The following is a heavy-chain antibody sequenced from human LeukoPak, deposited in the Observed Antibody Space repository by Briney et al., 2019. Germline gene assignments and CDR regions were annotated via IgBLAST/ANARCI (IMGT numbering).Heavy chain of an antibody. V-gene: IGHV3-23*01. CDR3: AKSSSGWSGGSRYFDF. D-gene: IGHD6-19*01. CDR1: GFTFNTYA. CDR2: ISSSGGST. J-gene: IGHJ4*02. Sequence: GGSLRLSCVASGFTFNTYAMNWVRQAPEKGLEWVSTISSSGGSTYYADSVKGRSTISRDNSKNTLYLQMNSLRAEDTAVYYCAKSSSGWSGGSRYFDFWGQGTLVTVSS.